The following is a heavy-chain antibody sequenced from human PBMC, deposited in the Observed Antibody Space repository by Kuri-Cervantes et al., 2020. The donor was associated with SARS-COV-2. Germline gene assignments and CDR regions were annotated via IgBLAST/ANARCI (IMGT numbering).Heavy chain of an antibody. Sequence: LRLSGTVSGGSIRSGEYYWSWVRQPPGKGLEFTGYISYNGYTFYRPSLKLRVTISSDTARYHFPLRLTSVTAADTAVYFRARGLGYSYGRRSPQGDFWGQGILVTVSS. CDR1: GGSIRSGEYY. V-gene: IGHV4-30-4*08. CDR3: ARGLGYSYGRRSPQGDF. D-gene: IGHD5-18*01. J-gene: IGHJ4*02. CDR2: ISYNGYT.